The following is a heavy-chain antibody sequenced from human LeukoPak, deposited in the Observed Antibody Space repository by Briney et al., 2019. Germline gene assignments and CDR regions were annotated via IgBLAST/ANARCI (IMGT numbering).Heavy chain of an antibody. J-gene: IGHJ1*01. CDR3: VPPAAGLHRTISTEYLQD. CDR1: RLSFRSYG. Sequence: PGRSLRLSCVAARLSFRSYGMYSVRQAPREGLEWGVYISTIRSSIDYAAPLKGQFPISRDNGKSSVSWQRNRLRVEDTAVYYCVPPAAGLHRTISTEYLQDWGQGTLVTVSS. V-gene: IGHV3-48*03. CDR2: ISTIRSSI. D-gene: IGHD6-13*01.